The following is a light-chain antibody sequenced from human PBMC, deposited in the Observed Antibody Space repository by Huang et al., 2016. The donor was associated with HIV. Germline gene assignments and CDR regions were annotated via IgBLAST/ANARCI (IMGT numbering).Light chain of an antibody. CDR1: QSVGTY. V-gene: IGKV1-39*01. J-gene: IGKJ5*01. CDR2: SAS. CDR3: QQSYGALSS. Sequence: IQMTQSPTSLSASVGDRVYITCRTSQSVGTYLNWYQHKPGKAPKLLISSASTLRSGVPSRFSGGGSGTVFTLTIRGLQRDDFASYYCQQSYGALSSFGPGTRL.